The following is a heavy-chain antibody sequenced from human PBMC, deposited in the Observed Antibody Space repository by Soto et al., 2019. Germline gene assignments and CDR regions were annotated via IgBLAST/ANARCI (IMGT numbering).Heavy chain of an antibody. J-gene: IGHJ4*02. CDR3: ARQRSDRLYSTGWSVFDY. V-gene: IGHV4-39*01. D-gene: IGHD6-19*01. CDR1: GGSISSSSYY. CDR2: TYYSGST. Sequence: QLQLQESGPGLVKPSETLSLTCTVSGGSISSSSYYWGWIRQPPGKGLEWMGSTYYSGSTYYNPSLKSRVTISVDTSKNQFSLKLSSVTAADTAVYYCARQRSDRLYSTGWSVFDYWGQGTLVTVSS.